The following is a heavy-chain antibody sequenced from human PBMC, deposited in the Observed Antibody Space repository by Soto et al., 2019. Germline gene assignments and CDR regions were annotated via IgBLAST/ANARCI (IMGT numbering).Heavy chain of an antibody. CDR2: ISDSGGST. CDR3: AKSPISRFNGDFDY. V-gene: IGHV3-23*01. J-gene: IGHJ4*02. D-gene: IGHD2-8*01. CDR1: GFTFSSHA. Sequence: EVQLLESGGGLVQPGGSLRLSCAASGFTFSSHAMSWVRQAPGKGLEWVSGISDSGGSTYYADSVKGRITISRDNSKNALLLQMNSLRAEDTAVYYCAKSPISRFNGDFDYWGQGTLVTVSS.